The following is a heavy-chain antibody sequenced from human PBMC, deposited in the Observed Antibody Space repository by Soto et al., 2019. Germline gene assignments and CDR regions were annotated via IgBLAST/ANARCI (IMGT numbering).Heavy chain of an antibody. CDR1: GYTLTELS. V-gene: IGHV1-24*01. Sequence: ASVKVSCKVSGYTLTELSMHWVRQAPGKGLEWMGGFDPEDGETIYAQKFQGRVTMTKDTSTHTAYMELSSLSSEDTAVYYCARVMEGQLVLCDYWGQGTLVTVSS. CDR3: ARVMEGQLVLCDY. D-gene: IGHD6-6*01. CDR2: FDPEDGET. J-gene: IGHJ4*02.